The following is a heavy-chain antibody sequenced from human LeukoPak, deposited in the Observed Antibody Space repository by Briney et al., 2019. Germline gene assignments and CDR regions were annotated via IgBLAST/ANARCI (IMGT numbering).Heavy chain of an antibody. J-gene: IGHJ6*02. D-gene: IGHD3-10*01. Sequence: SETLSLTCTVSGGSVSTTTSYWDWIRRPPGKGLEWIASVHYTGSTYYNLSLKSRVTISVDTSENHFSLRLSSVTAADTAVYYCARLAQMTMVRGQSCYYHSMDVWGQGTTVTFSS. V-gene: IGHV4-39*02. CDR1: GGSVSTTTSY. CDR2: VHYTGST. CDR3: ARLAQMTMVRGQSCYYHSMDV.